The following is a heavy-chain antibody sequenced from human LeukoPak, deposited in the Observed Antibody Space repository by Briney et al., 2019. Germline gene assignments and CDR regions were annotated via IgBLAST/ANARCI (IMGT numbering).Heavy chain of an antibody. Sequence: GGSLRLSCSAAGFTFSSYAMSCVRQAPGKGLEWVSAISGSGGSTYYADSVKGRFTISRDNSKNTLYLQMNSLRAEDTAVYYCAKGVRPLGYCSSTSCSLYGMDDWGQGTTVTVSS. J-gene: IGHJ6*02. CDR2: ISGSGGST. CDR1: GFTFSSYA. CDR3: AKGVRPLGYCSSTSCSLYGMDD. V-gene: IGHV3-23*01. D-gene: IGHD2-2*01.